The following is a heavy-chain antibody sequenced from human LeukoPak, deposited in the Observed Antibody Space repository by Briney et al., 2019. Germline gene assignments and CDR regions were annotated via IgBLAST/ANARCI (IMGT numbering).Heavy chain of an antibody. CDR1: GFTFSSHW. J-gene: IGHJ6*02. CDR3: ARGHYGMDV. CDR2: INQDGSEK. V-gene: IGHV3-7*01. Sequence: PGGSLRLSCAAFGFTFSSHWMTWVRQPPGKGLEWVANINQDGSEKSHVDSVKGRFTISRDNAENSLYLHMNNLRAEDTAVYYCARGHYGMDVWGQGTTVTVSS.